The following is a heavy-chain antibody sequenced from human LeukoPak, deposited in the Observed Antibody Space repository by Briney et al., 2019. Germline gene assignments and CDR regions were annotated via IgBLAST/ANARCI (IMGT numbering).Heavy chain of an antibody. CDR1: GGSISSYY. CDR3: ARDLGGYSRNFDY. D-gene: IGHD6-13*01. CDR2: IYTSGST. J-gene: IGHJ4*02. Sequence: KPSENLSLNFTVSGGSISSYYWSWIRQPARKGLEWIGRIYTSGSTNYNPSLKSRVTMSVDTSKNQFSLKLSSVTAADTAVYYCARDLGGYSRNFDYWGQGTLVTVSS. V-gene: IGHV4-4*07.